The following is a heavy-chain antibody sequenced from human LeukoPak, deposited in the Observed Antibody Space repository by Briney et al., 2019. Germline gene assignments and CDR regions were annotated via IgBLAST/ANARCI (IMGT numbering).Heavy chain of an antibody. J-gene: IGHJ4*02. Sequence: ASVKVSCKASGYTFTVYHMHWVRQAPGQGLEWMGIINPSDGSTTYAQKFQGRVSITRDMSTSTIYMELSSLRSDDTAVYYCARSVTIFGVATLGYWGQGTPVTASS. CDR3: ARSVTIFGVATLGY. V-gene: IGHV1-46*01. CDR2: INPSDGST. D-gene: IGHD3-3*01. CDR1: GYTFTVYH.